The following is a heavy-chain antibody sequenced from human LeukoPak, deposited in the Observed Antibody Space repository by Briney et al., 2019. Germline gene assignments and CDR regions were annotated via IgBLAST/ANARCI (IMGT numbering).Heavy chain of an antibody. Sequence: GGSLRLSCAASGFTFSSYAMTWVRQAPGKGLEWVSAISGSGGSTYYADSVKGRFTISRDNSKNTLYLQMNSLRAEDTAVYYCAKLPMIVVVIQMDYWGQGTLDTVSS. V-gene: IGHV3-23*01. D-gene: IGHD3-22*01. CDR3: AKLPMIVVVIQMDY. J-gene: IGHJ4*02. CDR1: GFTFSSYA. CDR2: ISGSGGST.